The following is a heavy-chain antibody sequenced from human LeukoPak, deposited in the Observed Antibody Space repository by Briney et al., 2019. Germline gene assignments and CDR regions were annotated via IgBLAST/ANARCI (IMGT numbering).Heavy chain of an antibody. CDR2: ISWNGGSI. D-gene: IGHD2/OR15-2a*01. CDR1: GFTFDDYA. CDR3: ARASLYCDSSNCPCDY. V-gene: IGHV3-9*01. J-gene: IGHJ4*02. Sequence: GGSLRLSCAASGFTFDDYAMHWVRQAPGKGLEWVSGISWNGGSIGYADSVKGRFTISRDNAKNSLYLQMNSLRAEDTAVYYCARASLYCDSSNCPCDYWGQGTLVTVSS.